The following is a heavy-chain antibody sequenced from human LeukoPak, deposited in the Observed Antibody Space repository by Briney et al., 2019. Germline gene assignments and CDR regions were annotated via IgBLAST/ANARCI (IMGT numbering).Heavy chain of an antibody. Sequence: SETLSLTCTVSGYSISSGYYWSWIRQPAGKGLEWIGRIYTSGSTNYNPSLKSRVTMSVDTSKNQFSLKLSSVTTADTAVYYCARGGYSSSWYYFDYWGQGTLVTVSS. CDR3: ARGGYSSSWYYFDY. D-gene: IGHD6-13*01. CDR1: GYSISSGYY. J-gene: IGHJ4*02. CDR2: IYTSGST. V-gene: IGHV4-4*07.